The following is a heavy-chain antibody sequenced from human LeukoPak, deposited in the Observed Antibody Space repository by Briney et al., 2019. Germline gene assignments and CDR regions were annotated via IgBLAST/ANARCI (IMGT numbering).Heavy chain of an antibody. CDR2: ISSSSFNI. D-gene: IGHD6-13*01. J-gene: IGHJ6*03. CDR3: VRDPSYGSSWYYYMDV. Sequence: GGPLRLSCAASEFTFVRYAMNWLRQAPGKGREWVSYISSSSFNIGYADSVKGRFTISRDNSKNSLYLQMDSLRVEDTAVYYCVRDPSYGSSWYYYMDVWGKGTTVTVSS. CDR1: EFTFVRYA. V-gene: IGHV3-48*04.